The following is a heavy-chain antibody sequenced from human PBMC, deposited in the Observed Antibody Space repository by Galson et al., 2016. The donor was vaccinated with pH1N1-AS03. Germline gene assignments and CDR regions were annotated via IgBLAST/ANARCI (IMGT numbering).Heavy chain of an antibody. CDR3: TQGEGGGPDDD. V-gene: IGHV3-23*01. CDR1: AFPLRNYA. J-gene: IGHJ4*02. Sequence: SLRLSCAASAFPLRNYALRWVRQAPGKGLEWVSTLGSGGDTHYADSVRGRFTISRDKSKNTMYLQMNSLRAEDTAMYYCTQGEGGGPDDDWGQGTLVTVSS. D-gene: IGHD3-16*01. CDR2: LGSGGDT.